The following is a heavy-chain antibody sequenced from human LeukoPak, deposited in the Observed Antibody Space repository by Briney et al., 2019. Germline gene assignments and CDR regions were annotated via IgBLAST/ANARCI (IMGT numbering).Heavy chain of an antibody. CDR3: ASTRSSTWCDSGRYDY. D-gene: IGHD6-13*01. Sequence: PSETLSLTCTVSGGSISSSSYFWGWIRQAPGKGLEWIGSIYYSGSPYYNPSLKSRVTISIDTSKNQFSLKLSSVTAADTAVYYCASTRSSTWCDSGRYDYWGQGTLVTVSS. CDR1: GGSISSSSYF. V-gene: IGHV4-39*01. J-gene: IGHJ4*02. CDR2: IYYSGSP.